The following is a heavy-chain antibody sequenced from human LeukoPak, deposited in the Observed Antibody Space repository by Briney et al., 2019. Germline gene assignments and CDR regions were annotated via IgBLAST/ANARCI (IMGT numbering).Heavy chain of an antibody. J-gene: IGHJ4*02. CDR1: GFTFSSYG. Sequence: GRSLRLSCAASGFTFSSYGMHWVRQAPGKGLEWVAVISYDGSNKYYADSVKGRFTISRDNSKNTLYLQMNSLRAEGTAVYYCAKGMVRGVIIPYDYWGQGTLVTVSS. V-gene: IGHV3-30*18. CDR2: ISYDGSNK. CDR3: AKGMVRGVIIPYDY. D-gene: IGHD3-10*01.